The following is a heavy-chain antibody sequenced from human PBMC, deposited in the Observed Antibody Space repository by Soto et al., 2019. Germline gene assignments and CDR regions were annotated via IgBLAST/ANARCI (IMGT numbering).Heavy chain of an antibody. D-gene: IGHD4-17*01. CDR3: ACCLTLATTTGEAFDL. V-gene: IGHV4-59*01. J-gene: IGHJ3*01. CDR1: NGSIINYY. Sequence: QVQLQASGPGLVKPSETLSLTCTVSNGSIINYYWSWIRQPPGKGLEWIGFIYYSGSTNYNPYLEGGVTMSVDMSRNPLSLRLNSVTAADTAVHYCACCLTLATTTGEAFDLWGQGIMVTVSS. CDR2: IYYSGST.